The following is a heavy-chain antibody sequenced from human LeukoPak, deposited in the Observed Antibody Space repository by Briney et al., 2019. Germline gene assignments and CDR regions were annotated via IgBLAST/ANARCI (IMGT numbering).Heavy chain of an antibody. D-gene: IGHD4-23*01. CDR3: ARSIGGNKGYYFDY. CDR1: GGTFISYA. V-gene: IGHV1-69*04. Sequence: GSSVKVSCKASGGTFISYAISWVRQAPGQGLEWMGRIIPILGIANYAQKFQGRVTITADKSTSTAYMELSSLRSEDTAVYYCARSIGGNKGYYFDYWGQGTLVTVSS. CDR2: IIPILGIA. J-gene: IGHJ4*02.